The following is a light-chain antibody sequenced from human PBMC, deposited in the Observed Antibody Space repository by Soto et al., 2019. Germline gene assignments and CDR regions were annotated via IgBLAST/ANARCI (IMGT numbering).Light chain of an antibody. Sequence: QSPATLSVSPGDRATLSCRSSQYIGSAVAWYHQRSGQAPRLLIFDASIRVPTTPARCSGSWAGTEFTLTISIQPSEYFAVYCCQRYNNWWTFGHGTNVDIK. CDR1: QYIGSA. J-gene: IGKJ1*01. CDR3: QRYNNWWT. CDR2: DAS. V-gene: IGKV3D-15*03.